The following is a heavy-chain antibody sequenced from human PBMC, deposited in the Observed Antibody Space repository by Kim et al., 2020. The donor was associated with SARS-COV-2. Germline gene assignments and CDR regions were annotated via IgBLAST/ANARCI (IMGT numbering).Heavy chain of an antibody. V-gene: IGHV4-34*01. CDR1: GGSFSGYY. CDR3: ARGRRVWFGDKGKNDY. Sequence: SETLSLTCAVYGGSFSGYYWSWIRQPPGKGLEWIGEINHSGSTNYNPSLKSRVTISVDTSKNQFSLKLSSVTAADTAVYYCARGRRVWFGDKGKNDYWGQGTLVTVSS. CDR2: INHSGST. J-gene: IGHJ4*02. D-gene: IGHD3-10*01.